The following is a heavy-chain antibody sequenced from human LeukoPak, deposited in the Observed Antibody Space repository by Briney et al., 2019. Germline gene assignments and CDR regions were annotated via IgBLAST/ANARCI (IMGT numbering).Heavy chain of an antibody. V-gene: IGHV3-21*01. CDR2: ISSSSSYI. D-gene: IGHD1-26*01. CDR3: ATGSRGAKRDFDY. Sequence: TGGSLRLSCAASGFTFSSYSMNWVRQAPGEGLEWVSSISSSSSYIYYADSVKGRFTISRDNAKNSLYLQMNSLRAEDTAVYYCATGSRGAKRDFDYWGQGTLVTVSS. CDR1: GFTFSSYS. J-gene: IGHJ4*02.